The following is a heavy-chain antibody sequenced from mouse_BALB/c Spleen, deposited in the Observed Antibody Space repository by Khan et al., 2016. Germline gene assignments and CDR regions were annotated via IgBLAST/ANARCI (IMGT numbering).Heavy chain of an antibody. CDR3: ARGRYYGSRGYFDV. V-gene: IGHV3-2*02. D-gene: IGHD1-1*01. CDR1: GYSITSDYV. CDR2: ISYSGST. Sequence: VQLKQSGPGLVKPSQSLSLTCTVTGYSITSDYVWNWIRQFPGNKLEWMGYISYSGSTSYNPSLKSRITITRDTSKNQFFLQLNSVTTEDTTTYYCARGRYYGSRGYFDVWGAGTTVTVSS. J-gene: IGHJ1*01.